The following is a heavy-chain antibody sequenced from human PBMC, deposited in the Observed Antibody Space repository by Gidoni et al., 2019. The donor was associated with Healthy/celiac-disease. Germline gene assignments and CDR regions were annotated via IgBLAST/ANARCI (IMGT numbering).Heavy chain of an antibody. CDR3: ARELSQLLYSERAFDI. J-gene: IGHJ3*02. V-gene: IGHV3-23*01. CDR2: ISGSGGST. D-gene: IGHD2-2*02. CDR1: GFTFSSYA. Sequence: EVQLLESGGGLVQPGGSLRLSCAASGFTFSSYAMSWVRQAPGKGLEWVSAISGSGGSTYYADSVKGRFTISRDNSKNTLYLQMNSLRAEDTAVYYCARELSQLLYSERAFDIWGQGTMVTVSS.